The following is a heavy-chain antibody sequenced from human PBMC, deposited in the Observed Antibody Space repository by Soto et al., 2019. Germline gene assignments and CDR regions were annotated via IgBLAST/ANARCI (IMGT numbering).Heavy chain of an antibody. D-gene: IGHD5-12*01. J-gene: IGHJ6*02. V-gene: IGHV1-2*02. CDR3: AXRGYSGYGKRPPRLMDV. Sequence: GASVKVSCKASGYTFTGYYMHWVRQAPGQGLEWRGWINPNSGGTNYAQKFQGRVTMTRDTSISTAYMQLSRLRSDDTAVYYCAXRGYSGYGKRPPRLMDVWGQGTTVTVSS. CDR1: GYTFTGYY. CDR2: INPNSGGT.